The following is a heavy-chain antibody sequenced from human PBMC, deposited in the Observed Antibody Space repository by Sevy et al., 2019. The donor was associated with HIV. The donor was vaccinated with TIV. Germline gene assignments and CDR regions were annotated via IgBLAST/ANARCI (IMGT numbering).Heavy chain of an antibody. J-gene: IGHJ4*02. CDR2: ISLSGGDT. D-gene: IGHD3-10*01. CDR3: AKDRVSGTYSTGDFDY. CDR1: GFTFSTYA. Sequence: GGSLRLSCAASGFTFSTYAMTWVRQAPGKGLEWVSVISLSGGDTYYTDSVKGRFTISRDNSKNTLYLQMNSLRAEDTAVYYSAKDRVSGTYSTGDFDYWGQGTLVTVSS. V-gene: IGHV3-23*01.